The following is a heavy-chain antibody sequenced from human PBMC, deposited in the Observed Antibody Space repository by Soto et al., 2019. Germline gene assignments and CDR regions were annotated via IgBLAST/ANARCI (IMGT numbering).Heavy chain of an antibody. J-gene: IGHJ3*01. D-gene: IGHD1-26*01. V-gene: IGHV4-34*01. CDR1: GGSFTCFY. CDR3: ARGLYSTNAFGV. CDR2: ISHSGTT. Sequence: SETLSLTCAVYGGSFTCFYWTWVRQPPGKGPEWIGEISHSGTTNFNPSLKSRVTLSVDRLRNQFSLTLTSVTAADTAVYYCARGLYSTNAFGVWGQGTMVTVSS.